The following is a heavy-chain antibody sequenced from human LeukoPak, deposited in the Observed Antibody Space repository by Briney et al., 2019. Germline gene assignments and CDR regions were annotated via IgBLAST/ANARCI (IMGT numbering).Heavy chain of an antibody. CDR2: MNPNSGNT. Sequence: ASVKVSCKASGYTFTSYDINWVRLATGQGLEWMGWMNPNSGNTGYAQKFQGRVTMTRNTSISTAYMELSSLRSEDTAVYYCARSGVRATDFDYWGQGTLVTVSS. J-gene: IGHJ4*02. V-gene: IGHV1-8*01. CDR1: GYTFTSYD. D-gene: IGHD1-26*01. CDR3: ARSGVRATDFDY.